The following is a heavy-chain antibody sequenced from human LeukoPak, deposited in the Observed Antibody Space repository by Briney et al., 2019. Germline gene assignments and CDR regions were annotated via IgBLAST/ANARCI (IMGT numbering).Heavy chain of an antibody. V-gene: IGHV1-18*01. D-gene: IGHD3-16*02. J-gene: IGHJ4*02. CDR2: ISPYNGNI. CDR1: GYIFSSHG. Sequence: GASVKVSCKAYGYIFSSHGISWVRQAPGQGLEWMGWISPYNGNINSAQKLQGRLTMTTDTSTNTAYMELRGLRSDDTAVYYCARDWVRYCSTASCLLQFDSWGQGTLVTVSS. CDR3: ARDWVRYCSTASCLLQFDS.